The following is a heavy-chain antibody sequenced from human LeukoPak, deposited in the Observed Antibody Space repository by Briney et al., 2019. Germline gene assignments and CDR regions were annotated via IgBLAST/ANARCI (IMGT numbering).Heavy chain of an antibody. Sequence: TVRLSCKVSGGTFSSYSISWVRQPPGQGLEWMGDITHIFGPAHYAQMFQRRAPITTDESRRTAYMELSSLRSEDTAVYYCARARLGFGEFPYYYYYMDVWGKGTTVTVSS. CDR1: GGTFSSYS. CDR2: ITHIFGPA. D-gene: IGHD3-10*01. V-gene: IGHV1-69*05. CDR3: ARARLGFGEFPYYYYYMDV. J-gene: IGHJ6*03.